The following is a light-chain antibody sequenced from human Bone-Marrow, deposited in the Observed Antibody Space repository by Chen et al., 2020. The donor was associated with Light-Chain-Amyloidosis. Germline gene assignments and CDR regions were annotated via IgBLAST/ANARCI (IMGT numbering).Light chain of an antibody. CDR3: QSADRSGTYEVI. Sequence: SYELTQPPSVSVSPGQTARITCSGDDLPTQYAYWYQQKPGQAPVLVIHRDTERPSGISERVSGSSSGTTATLTIGGGQAEDEADYQCQSADRSGTYEVIFGGGTKLTVL. V-gene: IGLV3-25*03. CDR2: RDT. CDR1: DLPTQY. J-gene: IGLJ2*01.